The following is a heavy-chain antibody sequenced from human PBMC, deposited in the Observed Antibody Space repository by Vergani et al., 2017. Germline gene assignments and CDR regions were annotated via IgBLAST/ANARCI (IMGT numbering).Heavy chain of an antibody. J-gene: IGHJ6*02. CDR3: ARDRSGRGSAYYYGMDV. D-gene: IGHD3-3*01. Sequence: EVQLLESGGGLVQPGGSLRLSCAASGFSFPGYAMSWVRQAPGKGLEWVSSVSGSSATPYYADSVKGRFIISRDNSKNTLHLQMNSLRADDTAVYYCARDRSGRGSAYYYGMDVWGQGTTVTVSS. CDR2: VSGSSATP. CDR1: GFSFPGYA. V-gene: IGHV3-23*01.